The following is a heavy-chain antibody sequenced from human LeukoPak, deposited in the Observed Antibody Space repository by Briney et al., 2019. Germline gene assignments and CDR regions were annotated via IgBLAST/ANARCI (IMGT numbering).Heavy chain of an antibody. V-gene: IGHV3-30*04. J-gene: IGHJ3*02. CDR1: GFTFSSYA. Sequence: PGGSLRLSCAASGFTFSSYAMHWVRQAPAKGLEWVAVISYDGSNKYYADSVKGRFTISRDTSKNTLYLQMNILTAEDTAVYYCAKLWRHDAFDIWGQGTLGTVSS. D-gene: IGHD3-3*01. CDR3: AKLWRHDAFDI. CDR2: ISYDGSNK.